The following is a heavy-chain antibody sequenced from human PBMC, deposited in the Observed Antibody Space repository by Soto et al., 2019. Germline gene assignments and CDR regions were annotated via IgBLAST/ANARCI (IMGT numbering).Heavy chain of an antibody. CDR1: GYTFTSYD. D-gene: IGHD3-3*01. CDR3: ARGVLNFWSGYYALYFAY. J-gene: IGHJ4*02. Sequence: ASVKVSWKASGYTFTSYDINWVRQATGQGLEWMGWMNPNSGNTGYAQKFQGRVTMTRNTPISTAYMELSSLRSEDTAVYYCARGVLNFWSGYYALYFAYRGQGTLVTVS. CDR2: MNPNSGNT. V-gene: IGHV1-8*01.